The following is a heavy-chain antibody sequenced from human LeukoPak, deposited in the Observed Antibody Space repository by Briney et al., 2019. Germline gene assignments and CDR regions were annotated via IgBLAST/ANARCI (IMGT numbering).Heavy chain of an antibody. CDR2: ISWNSGSI. V-gene: IGHV3-9*01. Sequence: GGSLRLSCAASGFTFSSYWMHWVRQAPGKGLEWVSGISWNSGSIGYADSVKGRFTISRDNAKNSLYLQMNSLRAEDTALYYCAKSSSWDVNWFDPWGQGTLVTVSS. D-gene: IGHD1-26*01. CDR3: AKSSSWDVNWFDP. CDR1: GFTFSSYW. J-gene: IGHJ5*02.